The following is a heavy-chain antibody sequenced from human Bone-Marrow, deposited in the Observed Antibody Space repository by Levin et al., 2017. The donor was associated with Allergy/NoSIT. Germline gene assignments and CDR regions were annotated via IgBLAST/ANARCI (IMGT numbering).Heavy chain of an antibody. D-gene: IGHD2-2*01. J-gene: IGHJ6*02. V-gene: IGHV3-33*01. CDR3: ARGQGIRYCSSTSCPPHYYGMDV. CDR2: IWYDGSNE. CDR1: GFTFSSYG. Sequence: GGSLRLSCAASGFTFSSYGMHWVRQAPGKVLEWVAVIWYDGSNEYYADSVKGRFTISRDNSKNTLYLQMNSLRVEDTAVYYCARGQGIRYCSSTSCPPHYYGMDVWGQGTTVTVSS.